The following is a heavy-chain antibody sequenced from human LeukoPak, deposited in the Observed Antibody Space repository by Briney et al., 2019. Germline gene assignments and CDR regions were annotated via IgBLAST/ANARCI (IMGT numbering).Heavy chain of an antibody. Sequence: GGSLRLSCAASGFTFSSYSMNWVRQAPGKGLEWVSSISSGSSYIYYADSVKGRFTISRDNAKNSLYLQMNSLRAEDTAVYYCARYSSLYGMDVWGQGTTVTVSS. CDR3: ARYSSLYGMDV. D-gene: IGHD6-19*01. V-gene: IGHV3-21*01. CDR1: GFTFSSYS. CDR2: ISSGSSYI. J-gene: IGHJ6*02.